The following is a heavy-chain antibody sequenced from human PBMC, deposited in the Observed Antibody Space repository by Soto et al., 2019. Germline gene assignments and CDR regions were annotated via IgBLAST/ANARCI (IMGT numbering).Heavy chain of an antibody. D-gene: IGHD2-2*01. Sequence: SETLSLTCTVSGGSISSYYWSWIRQPPGKGLEWIGYIYYSGSTNYNPSLKSRVTISVDTSKNQFSLKLSSVTAADTAVYYCARGGLIVVVPAAITHTNLFDPWGQGTLVTVSS. CDR1: GGSISSYY. V-gene: IGHV4-59*01. J-gene: IGHJ5*02. CDR3: ARGGLIVVVPAAITHTNLFDP. CDR2: IYYSGST.